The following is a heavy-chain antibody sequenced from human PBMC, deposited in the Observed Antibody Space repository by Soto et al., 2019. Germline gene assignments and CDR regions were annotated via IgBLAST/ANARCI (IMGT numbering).Heavy chain of an antibody. J-gene: IGHJ4*02. D-gene: IGHD4-17*01. CDR3: ARDPPYGGNSFDY. Sequence: QVQLVQSGAEVKKPGSSVKVSCKASGGTFSSYTISWVRQAPGQGLEWMGRIIPILGIANYAQKFQGRVTITADKSTSTAYMELSSLRSEDTAVYYCARDPPYGGNSFDYWGRGTLVTVSS. CDR2: IIPILGIA. V-gene: IGHV1-69*08. CDR1: GGTFSSYT.